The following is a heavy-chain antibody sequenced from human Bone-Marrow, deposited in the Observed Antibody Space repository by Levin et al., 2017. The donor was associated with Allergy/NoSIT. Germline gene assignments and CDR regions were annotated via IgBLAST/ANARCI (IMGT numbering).Heavy chain of an antibody. CDR3: TSDRGGGSHYCFDC. CDR1: AFTFSAYG. CDR2: IWYDGSDR. D-gene: IGHD1-26*01. Sequence: GGSLRLSCAASAFTFSAYGMHWVRQAPGRGLEWVAVIWYDGSDRYYADSVKGRFTISRDNSKNTLSLQMNSLRAEDTAIYYCTSDRGGGSHYCFDCWVQGALGTVSS. J-gene: IGHJ4*02. V-gene: IGHV3-33*01.